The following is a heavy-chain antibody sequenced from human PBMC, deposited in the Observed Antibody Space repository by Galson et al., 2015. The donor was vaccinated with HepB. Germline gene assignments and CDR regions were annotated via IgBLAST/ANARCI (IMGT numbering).Heavy chain of an antibody. Sequence: TLSLTCTVSGGSISSGGYYWSWIRQHPGKGLEWIGYIYYSGSTYYNPSLKSRVTISVDTSKNQFSLKLSSVTAADTAVYYCASGRSWGSSSYYFDYWGQGTLVTVSS. J-gene: IGHJ4*02. CDR2: IYYSGST. D-gene: IGHD3-16*01. CDR3: ASGRSWGSSSYYFDY. CDR1: GGSISSGGYY. V-gene: IGHV4-31*03.